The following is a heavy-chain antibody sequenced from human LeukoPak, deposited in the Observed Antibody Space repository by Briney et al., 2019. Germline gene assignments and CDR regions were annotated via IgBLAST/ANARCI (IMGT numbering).Heavy chain of an antibody. V-gene: IGHV3-23*01. Sequence: GGSLRLSCAAPGFAFSSYAMSWVRQAPGKGLEWVSTISSTGGSTFFADSVKGRFTISRDNSKNTLYLQMNSLRADDTAVYYCAKRVGGGTCCDYEYWDQGTLVTVSS. CDR1: GFAFSSYA. D-gene: IGHD2-15*01. CDR2: ISSTGGST. J-gene: IGHJ4*02. CDR3: AKRVGGGTCCDYEY.